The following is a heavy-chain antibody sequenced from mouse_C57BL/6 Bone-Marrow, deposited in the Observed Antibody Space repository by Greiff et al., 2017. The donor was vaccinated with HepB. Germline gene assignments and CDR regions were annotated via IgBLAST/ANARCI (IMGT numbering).Heavy chain of an antibody. CDR2: IDPSDSYT. Sequence: QVQLQQPGAELVMPGASVKLSCKASGYTFTSYWMHWVKQRPGQGLEWIGEIDPSDSYTNYNQKFKGKSTLTVDKYSSTAYMQLSSLTSEDSAVYYCARGHYYGSSYRSYYAMDYWGQGTSVTVSS. V-gene: IGHV1-69*01. J-gene: IGHJ4*01. CDR1: GYTFTSYW. D-gene: IGHD1-1*01. CDR3: ARGHYYGSSYRSYYAMDY.